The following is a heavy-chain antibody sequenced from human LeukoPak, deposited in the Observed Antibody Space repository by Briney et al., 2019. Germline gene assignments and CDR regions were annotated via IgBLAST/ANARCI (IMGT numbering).Heavy chain of an antibody. V-gene: IGHV3-21*01. CDR1: GFTFSSYS. CDR3: ARSYCSGGSCYLDY. J-gene: IGHJ4*02. D-gene: IGHD2-15*01. CDR2: ISSSSSYI. Sequence: PGGSLRLSCAASGFTFSSYSMNWVRQAPGKGLEWVSSISSSSSYIYYADSVKGRFTISRDNAKNSLYLQMNSLRAEDTAVYYRARSYCSGGSCYLDYWGQGTLVTVSS.